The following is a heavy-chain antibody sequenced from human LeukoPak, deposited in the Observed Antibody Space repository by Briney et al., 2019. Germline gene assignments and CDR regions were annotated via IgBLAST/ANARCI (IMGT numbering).Heavy chain of an antibody. Sequence: GGSLRLSCAASGFTFSAYYMSWIRQAPGKGLEWVSYISGSGSGIYYADSVKGRFTISRDNAQNSLHLQTNSLRAEDTAMYYCTRSLSGAAGPIDYWGQGTLVTVSS. CDR2: ISGSGSGI. CDR1: GFTFSAYY. J-gene: IGHJ4*02. D-gene: IGHD6-13*01. V-gene: IGHV3-11*04. CDR3: TRSLSGAAGPIDY.